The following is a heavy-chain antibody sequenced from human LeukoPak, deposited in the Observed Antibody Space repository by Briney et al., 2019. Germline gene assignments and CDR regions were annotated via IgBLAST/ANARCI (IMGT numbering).Heavy chain of an antibody. CDR3: AKDHEGSSGWYPYFDY. Sequence: GGSLRLSCAASGFTFSSYAMSWVRQAPGKGREWVSAISGSGGSTYYADSVKGRFAISRDNSKNTLYLQMNSLRDEETAVYYCAKDHEGSSGWYPYFDYWGQGTLVTVSS. CDR2: ISGSGGST. V-gene: IGHV3-23*01. D-gene: IGHD6-19*01. J-gene: IGHJ4*02. CDR1: GFTFSSYA.